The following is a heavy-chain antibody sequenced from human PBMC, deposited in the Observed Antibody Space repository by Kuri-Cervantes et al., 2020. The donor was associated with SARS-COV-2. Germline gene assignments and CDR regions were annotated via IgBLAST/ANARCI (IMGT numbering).Heavy chain of an antibody. CDR3: ARHRPYYDLLTWITHYYYYGMDV. J-gene: IGHJ6*02. CDR2: IDPTDSYT. Sequence: GSLRLSCKGSGYSFTSYWITWVRQMPGKGLEWMGRIDPTDSYTNYSPFFQGHVPISADKSISTAYLQWSSLKASDTAMYYCARHRPYYDLLTWITHYYYYGMDVWGQGTMVTVSS. D-gene: IGHD3-9*01. V-gene: IGHV5-10-1*01. CDR1: GYSFTSYW.